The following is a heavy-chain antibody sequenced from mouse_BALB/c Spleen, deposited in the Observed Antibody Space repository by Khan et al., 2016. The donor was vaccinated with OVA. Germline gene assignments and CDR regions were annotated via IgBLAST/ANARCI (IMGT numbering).Heavy chain of an antibody. CDR3: ARRSV. CDR1: GYSITSDYA. CDR2: ITYSGST. V-gene: IGHV3-2*02. J-gene: IGHJ1*01. Sequence: EVQLQESGPGLVKPSQSLSLTCTVTGYSITSDYAWNWIRQFPGNKLAWMGYITYSGSTSYNPSLKSRISITRDTSKNQFFLQLNSVTTEDTATYCCARRSVWGAGTTVTVSS.